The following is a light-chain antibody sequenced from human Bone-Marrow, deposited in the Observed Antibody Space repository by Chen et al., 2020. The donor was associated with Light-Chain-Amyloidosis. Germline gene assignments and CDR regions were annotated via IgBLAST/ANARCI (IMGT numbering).Light chain of an antibody. CDR1: TSNIGTYT. V-gene: IGLV1-44*01. J-gene: IGLJ2*01. CDR2: SDN. Sequence: QSVLTQPPSTSGTPGQRATLPCSGSTSNIGTYTVNWYRQVPGTAPRLLIQSDNQRPSGVPDRFSGSKSGTSASLAISWLQSEDEADYYCAAWDDSLNGVVFGGGTKLTVL. CDR3: AAWDDSLNGVV.